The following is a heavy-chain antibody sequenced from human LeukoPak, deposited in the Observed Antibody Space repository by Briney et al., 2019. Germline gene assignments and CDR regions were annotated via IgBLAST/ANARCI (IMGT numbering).Heavy chain of an antibody. Sequence: SETLSLTCTVSGGSISSSSYYWGWIRQPPGKGLEWIGSIYYSGSTYYNPSLKSRVTISVDTSKNQFSLKLSSVTAADTAVYYCASGLGYCSSTSCYTDAFDIWGHGTMVTVSS. CDR3: ASGLGYCSSTSCYTDAFDI. J-gene: IGHJ3*02. D-gene: IGHD2-2*02. CDR1: GGSISSSSYY. CDR2: IYYSGST. V-gene: IGHV4-39*01.